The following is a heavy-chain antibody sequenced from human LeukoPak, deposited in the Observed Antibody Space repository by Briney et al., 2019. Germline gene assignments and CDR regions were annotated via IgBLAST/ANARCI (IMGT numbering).Heavy chain of an antibody. J-gene: IGHJ4*02. CDR3: AKWDYDSSGYFDY. CDR1: GFTFSSYA. V-gene: IGHV3-23*01. CDR2: ISGSGGST. Sequence: GGSLRLSCAASGFTFSSYAMSWVRQAPGKGLEWVSAISGSGGSTYYADSVKGRFTISRDNSKNTLYLQMNSLRAGDTAVYYCAKWDYDSSGYFDYWGQGTLVTVSS. D-gene: IGHD3-22*01.